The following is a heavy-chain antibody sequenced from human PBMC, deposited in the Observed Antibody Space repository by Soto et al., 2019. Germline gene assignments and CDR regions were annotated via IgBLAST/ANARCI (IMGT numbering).Heavy chain of an antibody. J-gene: IGHJ4*02. CDR2: INHSGST. CDR1: GGSFIVYY. CDR3: AGAERWLQYEY. D-gene: IGHD5-12*01. Sequence: SETLSLTCSVYGGSFIVYYWSWIRQPPGKGLEWIGEINHSGSTNYNPSLKSRVTISVDTSKNQFSLKLRSVTAADTAVYYCAGAERWLQYEYWGQGNLVTVSS. V-gene: IGHV4-34*01.